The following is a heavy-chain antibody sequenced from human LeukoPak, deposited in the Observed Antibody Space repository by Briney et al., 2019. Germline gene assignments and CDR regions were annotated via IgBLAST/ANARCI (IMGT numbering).Heavy chain of an antibody. CDR3: ARGSRWGRFFDY. CDR2: INHSGST. V-gene: IGHV4-34*01. J-gene: IGHJ4*02. D-gene: IGHD3-16*01. Sequence: PSETLSLTCAVYGGSFSGYYWSWIRQPPGKGLEWIGEINHSGSTNYNPSLKSRVTISVGTSKNQFSLKLSSVTAADTAVYYCARGSRWGRFFDYWGQGTLVTVSS. CDR1: GGSFSGYY.